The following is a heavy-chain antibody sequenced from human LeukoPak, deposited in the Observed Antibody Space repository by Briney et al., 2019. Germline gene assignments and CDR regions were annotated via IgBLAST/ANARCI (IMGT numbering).Heavy chain of an antibody. D-gene: IGHD3-22*01. CDR1: GFTFSSYS. CDR3: AKGDHYYDSSGYPFDY. V-gene: IGHV3-21*01. Sequence: GGSLRLSCAASGFTFSSYSMNWVRQAPGKGLEWVSSISSSSTYIYYADSVKGRFTISRDNAKNSLYLQMNSLRAEDTAVYYCAKGDHYYDSSGYPFDYWGQGTLVTVSS. J-gene: IGHJ4*02. CDR2: ISSSSTYI.